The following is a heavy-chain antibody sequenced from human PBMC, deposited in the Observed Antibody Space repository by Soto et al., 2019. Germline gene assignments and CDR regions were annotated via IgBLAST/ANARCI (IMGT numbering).Heavy chain of an antibody. D-gene: IGHD3-16*01. CDR3: AKTYGFLGGYYFDY. J-gene: IGHJ4*02. Sequence: QVQLVQSGAEVKKPGASVKVSCEASGYTFTNYYIHWVRQAPGQGLECMAVINPSGGSTRYAQKFQGRVTMTRDTSTSTVYMELSSLRSEDTAVYYCAKTYGFLGGYYFDYWGQGTLVTVSS. CDR1: GYTFTNYY. V-gene: IGHV1-46*01. CDR2: INPSGGST.